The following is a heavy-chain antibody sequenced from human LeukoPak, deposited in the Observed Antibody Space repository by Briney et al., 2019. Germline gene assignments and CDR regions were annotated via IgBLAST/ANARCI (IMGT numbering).Heavy chain of an antibody. D-gene: IGHD1-26*01. J-gene: IGHJ4*02. CDR3: ARGGSYYEY. CDR2: IYYSGST. Sequence: PWETLSLTCTASGGSISSYCWSWIRQPPGKGLEWIGYIYYSGSTNYNPSLKSRVTISVDTSKSQFSLKLSSVTAADTAVYYRARGGSYYEYWGQGTLVTVSS. CDR1: GGSISSYC. V-gene: IGHV4-59*01.